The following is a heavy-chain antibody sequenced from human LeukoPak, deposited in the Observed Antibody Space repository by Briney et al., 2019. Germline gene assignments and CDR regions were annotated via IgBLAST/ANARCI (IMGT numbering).Heavy chain of an antibody. V-gene: IGHV3-23*01. CDR3: AKRLAGKPPDY. J-gene: IGHJ4*02. CDR1: GFTFISYG. D-gene: IGHD3-9*01. CDR2: ISGNGGTT. Sequence: GGSLRLSCADSGFTFISYGMSWVRQAPGKGLEWVSAISGNGGTTYYLDSVKDRFTISRDNSKNTLYLQMNSLRADDTAIYYCAKRLAGKPPDYWGQGTLVTVSS.